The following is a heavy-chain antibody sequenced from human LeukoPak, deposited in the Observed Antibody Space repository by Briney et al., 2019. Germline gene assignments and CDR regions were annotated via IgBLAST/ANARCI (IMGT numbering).Heavy chain of an antibody. CDR1: GGSISSYY. CDR3: ARGAYYYGSGDAFDI. J-gene: IGHJ3*02. V-gene: IGHV4-59*01. Sequence: SETLSLTCTVSGGSISSYYWSWIRQPPRKGLESIGYIHYSGSTNYNPSLKSRVTISVDTSKNQFSLKLRSVTAADTAVYYCARGAYYYGSGDAFDIWGQGTMVTVSS. CDR2: IHYSGST. D-gene: IGHD3-10*01.